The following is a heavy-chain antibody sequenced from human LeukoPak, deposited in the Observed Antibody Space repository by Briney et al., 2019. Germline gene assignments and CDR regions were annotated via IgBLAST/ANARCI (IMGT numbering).Heavy chain of an antibody. V-gene: IGHV3-21*01. CDR2: ISSSSSYI. CDR3: ARAGEQQLTRGWFDP. D-gene: IGHD6-13*01. CDR1: GFTFSSYA. J-gene: IGHJ5*02. Sequence: PGGSLRLSCAASGFTFSSYAMSWVRQAPGKGLEWVSSISSSSSYIYYADSVKGRFTISRDNAKNSLYLQMNSLRAEDTAVYYCARAGEQQLTRGWFDPWGQGTLVTVSS.